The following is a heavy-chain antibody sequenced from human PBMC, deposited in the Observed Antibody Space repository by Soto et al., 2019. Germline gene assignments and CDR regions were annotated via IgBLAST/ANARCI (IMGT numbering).Heavy chain of an antibody. CDR2: IYYSGST. V-gene: IGHV4-30-4*01. D-gene: IGHD3-10*01. CDR3: ARTMVRGVMGFYGEGELDY. Sequence: QVQLQESGPGLVKPSQTLSLTCTVSGGSISSGDYYWSWIRQPPGKGLEWIGYIYYSGSTYYNPSLKSRVTISVDTSKNQSSLKLSSVTAADTAVYYCARTMVRGVMGFYGEGELDYWGQGTLVTVSS. CDR1: GGSISSGDYY. J-gene: IGHJ4*02.